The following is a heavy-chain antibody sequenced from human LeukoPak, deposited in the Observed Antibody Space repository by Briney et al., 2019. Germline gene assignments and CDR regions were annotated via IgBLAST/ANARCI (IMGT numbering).Heavy chain of an antibody. D-gene: IGHD4-23*01. CDR2: IYYSGSI. CDR1: GGSISSYY. CDR3: ARGDYGGSDY. Sequence: PSETLSLTCTVSGGSISSYYWSWIRQPPGKGLEWIGYIYYSGSINYNPSLKSRVTISVDTSKNQFSLKLSSVTAADTAVYYCARGDYGGSDYWGQGTLVTVSS. V-gene: IGHV4-59*01. J-gene: IGHJ4*02.